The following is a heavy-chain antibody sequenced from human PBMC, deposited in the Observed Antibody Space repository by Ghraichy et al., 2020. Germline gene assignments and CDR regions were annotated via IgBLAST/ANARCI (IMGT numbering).Heavy chain of an antibody. J-gene: IGHJ3*01. D-gene: IGHD4-17*01. CDR2: ISANGSP. Sequence: SQTLSLTCTVSGGSISSYYWSWIRQPAGKGLEWFGRISANGSPMYNSYLKSRVTMSVDTSKNQVSLKLSSVTAADTAVYYCGRGIWDHGTPHAIDVWGQGTMVIVSS. V-gene: IGHV4-4*07. CDR3: GRGIWDHGTPHAIDV. CDR1: GGSISSYY.